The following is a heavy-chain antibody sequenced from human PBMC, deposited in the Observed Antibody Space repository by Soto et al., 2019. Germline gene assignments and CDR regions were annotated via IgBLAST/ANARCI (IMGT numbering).Heavy chain of an antibody. J-gene: IGHJ5*02. CDR3: ARGRHWFGP. Sequence: PSETLSLTCAVYGISITSSYWNWFRQSPGKGLEWIGQISDRGDINYNPPLESRVAISTDTSKNQVSLTLTAVNAADTAVYFCARGRHWFGPWGQGTLVTVSS. CDR1: GISITSSY. V-gene: IGHV4-59*08. CDR2: ISDRGDI.